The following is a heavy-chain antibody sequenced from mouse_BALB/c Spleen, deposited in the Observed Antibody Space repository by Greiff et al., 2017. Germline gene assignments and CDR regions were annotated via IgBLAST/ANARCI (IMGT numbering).Heavy chain of an antibody. CDR2: ISTYYGDA. J-gene: IGHJ4*01. CDR3: ARSGYDAMDY. CDR1: GYTFTDYA. V-gene: IGHV1S137*01. Sequence: QVQLQQSGAELVRPGVSVKISCKGSGYTFTDYAMHWVKQSHAKSLEWIGVISTYYGDASYNQKFKGKATMTVDKSSSTAYMELARLTSEDSAIYYCARSGYDAMDYWGQGTSVTVSS.